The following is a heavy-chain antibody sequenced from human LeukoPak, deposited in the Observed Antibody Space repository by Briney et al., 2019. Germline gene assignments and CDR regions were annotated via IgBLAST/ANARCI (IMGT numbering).Heavy chain of an antibody. J-gene: IGHJ4*02. D-gene: IGHD1-14*01. V-gene: IGHV4-59*12. CDR2: IYYSGST. Sequence: SEALSLTCTVSGGSISSYYWSWIRQPPGKGLEWIGYIYYSGSTNYNPSLKSRVTISVDTSKNQFSLKLSSVTAADTAVYYCARYRNARVFDYWGQGTLVTVSS. CDR1: GGSISSYY. CDR3: ARYRNARVFDY.